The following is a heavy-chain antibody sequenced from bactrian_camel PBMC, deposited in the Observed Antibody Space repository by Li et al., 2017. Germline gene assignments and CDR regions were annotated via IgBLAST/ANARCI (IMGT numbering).Heavy chain of an antibody. CDR1: RYTYKRNC. D-gene: IGHD4*01. V-gene: IGHV3S42*01. J-gene: IGHJ6*01. CDR3: AARLACYEDDYRRSDTFGY. CDR2: LWIGGATT. Sequence: VQLVESGGGVVQAGGSLRLSCAAGRYTYKRNCMGWFRQRPGKDREGLAVLWIGGATTSYADSVKGRFIITRDKAKDLVYLQMNGLQPEDTGMYYCAARLACYEDDYRRSDTFGYWGQGTQVTVS.